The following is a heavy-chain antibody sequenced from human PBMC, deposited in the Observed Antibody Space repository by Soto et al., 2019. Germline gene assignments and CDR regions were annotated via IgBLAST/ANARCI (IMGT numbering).Heavy chain of an antibody. Sequence: EVQLVESGGGLVQPGESLGLSCAASGFTFSSYWMTWVRQAPGKGLEWVANIKQDGSEKNDAESVEGRFTISRDNAKNTLYRQMNSLRAEDTAVYSCARGGGGVDSWGQGTLVTVSS. V-gene: IGHV3-7*01. CDR2: IKQDGSEK. D-gene: IGHD2-15*01. CDR3: ARGGGGVDS. CDR1: GFTFSSYW. J-gene: IGHJ4*02.